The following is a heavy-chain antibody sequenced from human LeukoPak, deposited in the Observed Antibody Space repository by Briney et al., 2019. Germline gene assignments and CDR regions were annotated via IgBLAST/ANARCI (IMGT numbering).Heavy chain of an antibody. J-gene: IGHJ4*02. Sequence: PGGSLRLSCAASGFSFSAYWMSWVRQAPGKGLECVANINQDGNEKYYVDSVKGRFTISRDNAKNSLYLQMNSLRAEDTALYYCAKDRYDILTGYLDYWGQGTLVTVSS. CDR3: AKDRYDILTGYLDY. CDR1: GFSFSAYW. D-gene: IGHD3-9*01. V-gene: IGHV3-7*03. CDR2: INQDGNEK.